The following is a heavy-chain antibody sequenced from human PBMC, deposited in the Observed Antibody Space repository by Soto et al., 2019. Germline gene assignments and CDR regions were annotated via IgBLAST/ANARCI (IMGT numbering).Heavy chain of an antibody. CDR1: GFTFGDYA. J-gene: IGHJ1*01. V-gene: IGHV3-49*03. Sequence: EVQLVESGGGLVQPGRSLRLSCTTSGFTFGDYAMTWFRQAPGKGLEWLGFIGSKPYGGTTEYAASVKGRFTISRDDSKSIAYLQMNSLKTDDTAVYYCFRDYGLTMIERRHWGQGTLVTVSS. CDR3: FRDYGLTMIERRH. D-gene: IGHD3-22*01. CDR2: IGSKPYGGTT.